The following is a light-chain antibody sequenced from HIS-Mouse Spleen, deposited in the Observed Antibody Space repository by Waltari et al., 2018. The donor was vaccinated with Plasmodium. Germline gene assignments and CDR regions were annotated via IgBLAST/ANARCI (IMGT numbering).Light chain of an antibody. CDR3: QSADSSGTYRV. V-gene: IGLV3-25*03. CDR2: KDR. J-gene: IGLJ2*01. CDR1: ALPKQY. Sequence: SYELTQPPSVSVSPGQTATITCSGDALPKQYPYWYQQKPGQAPVLVIYKDRERPSGIPERFSGSSSGTTVTLTISGVQAEDEADYYCQSADSSGTYRVFGGGTKLTVL.